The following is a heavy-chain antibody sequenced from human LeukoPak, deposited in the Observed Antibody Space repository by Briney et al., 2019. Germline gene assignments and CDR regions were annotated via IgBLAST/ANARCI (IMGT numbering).Heavy chain of an antibody. CDR2: IIPIFGTA. Sequence: SVKVSSKASGGTFSSYAISWVRQAPGQGLEWMGGIIPIFGTANYAQKFQGRVTITADESTSTAYMELSSLRSEDTAVYYCARVLDYDFWSGSDVRGQGTMVTVSS. CDR3: ARVLDYDFWSGSDV. J-gene: IGHJ6*02. D-gene: IGHD3-3*01. CDR1: GGTFSSYA. V-gene: IGHV1-69*13.